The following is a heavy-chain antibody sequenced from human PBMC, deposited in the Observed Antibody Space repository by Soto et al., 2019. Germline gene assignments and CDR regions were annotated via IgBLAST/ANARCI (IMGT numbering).Heavy chain of an antibody. V-gene: IGHV5-51*01. J-gene: IGHJ6*02. D-gene: IGHD6-13*01. CDR1: GYSFTSYW. CDR2: IYPGDSDT. CDR3: ARYQSIAAAGYYYYYGMDV. Sequence: GESLNISCKGSGYSFTSYWIGWVRQMPGKGLEWMGIIYPGDSDTRYSPSFQGQVTISADKSISTAYLQWSSLKASDTAMYYCARYQSIAAAGYYYYYGMDVWGQGTTVTVSS.